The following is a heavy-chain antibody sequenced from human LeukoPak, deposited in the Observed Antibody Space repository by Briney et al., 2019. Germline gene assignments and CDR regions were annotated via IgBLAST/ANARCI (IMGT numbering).Heavy chain of an antibody. V-gene: IGHV3-21*01. Sequence: PGGSLRLSCAASGFTFSSYSMNWVRQAPGKGLEWVSSISSSSSYIYYAGSVKGRFTISRDNAKNSLYLQMNSLRAKDTAVYYCARDPQLPHHDAFDIWGQGTMVTVSS. CDR2: ISSSSSYI. CDR1: GFTFSSYS. CDR3: ARDPQLPHHDAFDI. D-gene: IGHD2-2*01. J-gene: IGHJ3*02.